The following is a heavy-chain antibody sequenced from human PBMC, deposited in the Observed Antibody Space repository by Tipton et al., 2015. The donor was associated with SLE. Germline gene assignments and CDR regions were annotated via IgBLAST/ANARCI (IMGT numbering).Heavy chain of an antibody. V-gene: IGHV4-34*01. Sequence: TLSLTCAVYGGSFSYYYWSWIRQPPGKGLEWIWEINHSGSTNYNPSLKSRVTITVDTSKNQFSLRLSSVTAADTAVYYCARVRGWYGVGINLTRGGMDVWGKGTTVTVSS. CDR3: ARVRGWYGVGINLTRGGMDV. J-gene: IGHJ6*03. CDR2: INHSGST. CDR1: GGSFSYYY. D-gene: IGHD3-3*01.